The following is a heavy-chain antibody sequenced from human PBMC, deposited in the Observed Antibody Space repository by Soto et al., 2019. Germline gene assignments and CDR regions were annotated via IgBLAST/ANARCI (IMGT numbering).Heavy chain of an antibody. J-gene: IGHJ4*02. CDR3: VRGRSYSGYDF. Sequence: PTETLSRTCTVSGGSISGHAWIWIRQPAGVGLEWIGHIYPSGSTSYNPSLKSRVTMSLDTSKNQIFLNLTSVTAADTAVFYCVRGRSYSGYDFWGPGTLVTVSS. CDR1: GGSISGHA. CDR2: IYPSGST. D-gene: IGHD5-12*01. V-gene: IGHV4-4*07.